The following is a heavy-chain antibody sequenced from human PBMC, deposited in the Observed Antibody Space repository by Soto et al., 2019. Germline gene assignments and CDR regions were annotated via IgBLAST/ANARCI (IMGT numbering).Heavy chain of an antibody. V-gene: IGHV4-39*01. CDR2: IYYSGST. Sequence: PSETLSLTCTVSGGSISSSSYYWGWIRQPPGKGLEWIGSIYYSGSTYYNPSLKSRVTISVDTSKNQFSLKLSSVTAADTAVYYCARQVVVVIQSYYFDYWGQGTLVTVSS. CDR1: GGSISSSSYY. J-gene: IGHJ4*02. D-gene: IGHD3-22*01. CDR3: ARQVVVVIQSYYFDY.